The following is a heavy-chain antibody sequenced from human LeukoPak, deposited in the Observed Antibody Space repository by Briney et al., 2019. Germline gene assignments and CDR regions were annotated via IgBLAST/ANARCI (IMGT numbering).Heavy chain of an antibody. J-gene: IGHJ4*02. D-gene: IGHD3-22*01. CDR2: INPSGGST. CDR1: GYTFTSYY. CDR3: ARDYYDSSGYYYFDY. Sequence: ASVKVSCKASGYTFTSYYMHWVRQAPGQGLEWMGIINPSGGSTSHAQKFQGRVTMTRDTSTSTVYMELSSLRSEDTAVYYCARDYYDSSGYYYFDYWGQGTLVTVSS. V-gene: IGHV1-46*01.